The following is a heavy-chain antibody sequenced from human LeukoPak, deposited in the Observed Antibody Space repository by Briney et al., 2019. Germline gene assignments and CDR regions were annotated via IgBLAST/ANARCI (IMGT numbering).Heavy chain of an antibody. Sequence: GRSLRLSCAASGFTFSSYGMHWVRQAPGKGLEWVAVIWYDGSNKYYADSVKGRFTISRDNSKNTLYLQMNSLRAEDTAVYYCAKRGPSTVTYNYYFDYWGQGTLVTVSS. V-gene: IGHV3-33*06. CDR3: AKRGPSTVTYNYYFDY. CDR2: IWYDGSNK. CDR1: GFTFSSYG. D-gene: IGHD4-17*01. J-gene: IGHJ4*02.